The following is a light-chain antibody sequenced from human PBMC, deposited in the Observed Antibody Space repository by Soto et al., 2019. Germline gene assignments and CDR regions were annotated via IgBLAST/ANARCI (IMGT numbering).Light chain of an antibody. Sequence: SYELTQPPSVSVAPGQTVRITCGGDKIGSKSIHWYQQRPGQAPVLVVYDDADRPSGIPERFSGSNSGNTATLTISRVEAGDEADYYCHVWDNSDLSLFGGGTKVT. J-gene: IGLJ3*02. CDR1: KIGSKS. CDR2: DDA. CDR3: HVWDNSDLSL. V-gene: IGLV3-21*02.